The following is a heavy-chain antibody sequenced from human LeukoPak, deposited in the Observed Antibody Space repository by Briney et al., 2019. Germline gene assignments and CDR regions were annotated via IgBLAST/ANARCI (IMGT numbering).Heavy chain of an antibody. D-gene: IGHD6-19*01. Sequence: GGSLRLSRAASGFTFSSYWMSWVRQAPGKGLEWVANIKQDGSEKYYVDSVKGRFTISRDNAKNSLYLQMNSLRAEDTAVYYCARDMRLEQWLVSYYYYGMDVWGQGTTVTVSS. J-gene: IGHJ6*02. CDR1: GFTFSSYW. CDR3: ARDMRLEQWLVSYYYYGMDV. CDR2: IKQDGSEK. V-gene: IGHV3-7*03.